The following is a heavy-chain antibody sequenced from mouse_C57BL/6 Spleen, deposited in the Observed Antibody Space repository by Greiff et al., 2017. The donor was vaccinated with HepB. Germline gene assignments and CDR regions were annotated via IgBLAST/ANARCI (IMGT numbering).Heavy chain of an antibody. J-gene: IGHJ3*01. V-gene: IGHV5-4*01. CDR3: ARDGAYYSKSSFAY. D-gene: IGHD2-5*01. Sequence: EVQRVESGGGLVKPGGSLKLSCAASGFTFSSYAMSWVRQTPEKRLEWVATISDGGSYTYYPDNVKGRFTISRDNAKNNLYLQMSHLKSEDTAMYYCARDGAYYSKSSFAYWGQGTLVTVSA. CDR2: ISDGGSYT. CDR1: GFTFSSYA.